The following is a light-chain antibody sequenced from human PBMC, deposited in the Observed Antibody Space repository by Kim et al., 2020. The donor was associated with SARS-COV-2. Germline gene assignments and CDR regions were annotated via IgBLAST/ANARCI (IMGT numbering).Light chain of an antibody. CDR3: QQYNSYPWT. CDR2: KAS. V-gene: IGKV1-5*03. CDR1: QSISSW. J-gene: IGKJ1*01. Sequence: DIQMTQSPSTLSASVGDRVTITCRASQSISSWLAWYQQKPGKAPKVLIYKASSLESGVPSRFNGSGSGTEFTLTISSLQPDDFATYYCQQYNSYPWTFGQGTKVDIK.